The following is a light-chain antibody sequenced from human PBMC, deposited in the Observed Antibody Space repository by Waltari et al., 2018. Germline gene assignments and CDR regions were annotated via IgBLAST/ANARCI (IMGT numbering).Light chain of an antibody. V-gene: IGLV2-14*01. CDR2: EVS. CDR1: LHAVVGYGY. Sequence: HSSLTQPASVSGSPLHSLTISFPFTLHAVVGYGYVSWYQQYPGQAPKLIIYEVSYRPSGISTRFSGSKSGNTASLTISGLQADDEADYYCSSHTSTVPHVFGTGTRVTVV. CDR3: SSHTSTVPHV. J-gene: IGLJ1*01.